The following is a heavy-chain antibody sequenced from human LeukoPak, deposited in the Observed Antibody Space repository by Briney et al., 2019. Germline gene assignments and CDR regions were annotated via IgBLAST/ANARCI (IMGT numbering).Heavy chain of an antibody. J-gene: IGHJ4*02. CDR3: ARDRGMIYASYPGY. CDR2: INASGST. V-gene: IGHV4-4*07. D-gene: IGHD3-16*01. CDR1: GASINSYY. Sequence: SETLSLTCTVSGASINSYYWSWIRQPAGKGLEWIGRINASGSTNYNPSLKSRVTMSLDTSKSQFSLKLTSVTAADTAVYYSARDRGMIYASYPGYWGQGALVTVSS.